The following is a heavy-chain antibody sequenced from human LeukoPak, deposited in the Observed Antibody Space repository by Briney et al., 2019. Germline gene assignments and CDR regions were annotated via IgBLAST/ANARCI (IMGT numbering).Heavy chain of an antibody. CDR3: ASIGSYTTPSFDY. D-gene: IGHD3-10*01. V-gene: IGHV3-30*04. J-gene: IGHJ4*02. Sequence: GGSLRLSCAASGFTFSSYAMHWVRQAPGKGLEWVAVISYDGSNKYYADSVKGRFTISRDNSKNTLYLQMNSLRAEDTAVYYCASIGSYTTPSFDYWGQGILVTVSS. CDR1: GFTFSSYA. CDR2: ISYDGSNK.